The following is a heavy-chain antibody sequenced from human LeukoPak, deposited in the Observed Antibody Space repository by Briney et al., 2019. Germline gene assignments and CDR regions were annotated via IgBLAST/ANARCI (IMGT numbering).Heavy chain of an antibody. J-gene: IGHJ4*02. D-gene: IGHD3-9*01. CDR1: GGSISSGGSY. CDR3: ATRPHGAQRYFPYFDF. CDR2: ISYTGNT. Sequence: SQTPSLTCSVSGGSISSGGSYWNWLRQHPGKGLEWIGFISYTGNTYYNPSLRGRVTISVDTSKNQFSLRLSSVAAADTAVYFCATRPHGAQRYFPYFDFWGQGILVTVSS. V-gene: IGHV4-31*03.